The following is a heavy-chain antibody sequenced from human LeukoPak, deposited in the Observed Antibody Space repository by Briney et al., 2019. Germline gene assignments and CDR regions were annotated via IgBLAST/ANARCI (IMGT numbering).Heavy chain of an antibody. Sequence: ASVKVSCKASGYTFTGYYMHWVRQAPGQGLEWMGWINPNSGGTNYAQKFQGRVTMTRDTSISTAYMELSRLRSDDTAVYYCARDQSWFDAFDMWGEGRMVSVSS. V-gene: IGHV1-2*02. CDR2: INPNSGGT. CDR3: ARDQSWFDAFDM. D-gene: IGHD3-9*01. CDR1: GYTFTGYY. J-gene: IGHJ3*02.